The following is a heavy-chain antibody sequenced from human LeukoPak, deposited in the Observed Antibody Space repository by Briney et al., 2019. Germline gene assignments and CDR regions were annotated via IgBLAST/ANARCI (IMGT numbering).Heavy chain of an antibody. CDR3: ARAGLRYFFDL. Sequence: GASVKVSLKSTVYTFTSYYMHWVRQAPCQGREWMGISNPSGYSTSNAYKFQGRVTITSDTSTSTVYMELSSLRAEDAAGYDFARAGLRYFFDLWGRGTLVTVSS. D-gene: IGHD1-1*01. CDR1: VYTFTSYY. V-gene: IGHV1-46*01. CDR2: SNPSGYST. J-gene: IGHJ2*01.